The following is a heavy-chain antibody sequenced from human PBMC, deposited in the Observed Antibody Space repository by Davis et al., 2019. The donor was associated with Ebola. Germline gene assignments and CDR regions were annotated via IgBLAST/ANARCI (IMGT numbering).Heavy chain of an antibody. V-gene: IGHV1-18*01. CDR1: GYTFTSYG. CDR2: ISAYNGNT. J-gene: IGHJ5*02. CDR3: ARAVAMVLPYNWFDP. Sequence: PSVKVSCKASGYTFTSYGISWVRQAPGQGLEWMGWISAYNGNTNYAQKLQGRVTMTTDTSTSTAYMELRSLRSDDTAVYYCARAVAMVLPYNWFDPWGQGTLVTVSS. D-gene: IGHD3-10*01.